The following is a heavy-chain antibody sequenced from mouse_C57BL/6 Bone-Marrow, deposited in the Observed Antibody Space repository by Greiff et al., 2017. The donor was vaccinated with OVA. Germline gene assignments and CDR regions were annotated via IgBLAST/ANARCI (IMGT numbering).Heavy chain of an antibody. Sequence: QVQLQPGAELVKPGASVMMSCKASGYTSTSYWITWVKQRPGQGLEWFGDIFHGSGSTTYNEKFKSKATLTVDTSSSTAYMQLGSLAAEDSAVYYCARWPYWGQGTTLTVSS. V-gene: IGHV1-55*01. J-gene: IGHJ2*01. CDR3: ARWPY. CDR2: IFHGSGST. CDR1: GYTSTSYW.